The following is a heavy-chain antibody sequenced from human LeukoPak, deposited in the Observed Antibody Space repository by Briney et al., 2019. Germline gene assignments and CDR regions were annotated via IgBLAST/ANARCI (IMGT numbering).Heavy chain of an antibody. V-gene: IGHV4-34*01. D-gene: IGHD2-2*01. CDR3: ARGVGYCSSTSCCSRFDP. Sequence: PSETLSLTCAVYGGSFSGYYWSWIRQPPGKGLEWIGEINHSGSTNYNPSLKSRVTISVDTSKNQFSLKLSSVTAADTAVYYCARGVGYCSSTSCCSRFDPWGQGTLVTVSS. CDR2: INHSGST. J-gene: IGHJ5*02. CDR1: GGSFSGYY.